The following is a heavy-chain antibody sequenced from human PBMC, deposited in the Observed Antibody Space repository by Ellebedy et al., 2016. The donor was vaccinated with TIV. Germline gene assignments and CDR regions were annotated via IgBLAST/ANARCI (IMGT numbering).Heavy chain of an antibody. CDR2: TSGSGATS. CDR1: GFTFSNYA. V-gene: IGHV3-23*01. J-gene: IGHJ4*02. D-gene: IGHD5-18*01. CDR3: AKDLRWIPLADVFDY. Sequence: GESLKISXAASGFTFSNYAMSWVRLAPGKGLEWVSSTSGSGATSHYGDSVRGRFTISRDNSKNTLYLQMTSLRADDTAVYYCAKDLRWIPLADVFDYWGQGTLVTVSS.